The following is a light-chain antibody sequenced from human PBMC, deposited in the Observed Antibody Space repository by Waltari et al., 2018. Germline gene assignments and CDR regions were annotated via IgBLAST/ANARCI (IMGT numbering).Light chain of an antibody. CDR3: MQGTQWPPGT. Sequence: DAVMTPTPLSLSVAPGQPASISSKSSKSLVHRDGNTYLNWYQQRPGHAPRRLLYKVSNRDSGVPDRFSGSRSGTEFALKSRRVEAEDVGVYYCMQGTQWPPGTFGQGTKVEIK. V-gene: IGKV2-30*02. J-gene: IGKJ1*01. CDR1: KSLVHRDGNTY. CDR2: KVS.